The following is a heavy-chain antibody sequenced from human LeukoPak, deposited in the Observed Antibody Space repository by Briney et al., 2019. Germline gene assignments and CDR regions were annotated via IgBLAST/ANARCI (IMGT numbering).Heavy chain of an antibody. V-gene: IGHV5-51*01. Sequence: GESLKISCKGSGYSFTSYWIGWVRQMPGKGLEWMAIIYPGDSDTRYSPSFQGQVTISADKSISTAYLQWSSLKASDTAMYYCARGAFNYDFWSGYPEGYYFDYWGQGTLVTVSS. J-gene: IGHJ4*02. CDR2: IYPGDSDT. CDR3: ARGAFNYDFWSGYPEGYYFDY. D-gene: IGHD3-3*01. CDR1: GYSFTSYW.